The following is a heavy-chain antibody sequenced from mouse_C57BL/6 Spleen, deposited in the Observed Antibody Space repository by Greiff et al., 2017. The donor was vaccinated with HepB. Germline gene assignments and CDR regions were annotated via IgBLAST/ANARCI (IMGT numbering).Heavy chain of an antibody. CDR3: ARGNFRITTVVEYFDV. J-gene: IGHJ1*03. CDR2: ILPGSGST. CDR1: GYTFTGYW. Sequence: VKLQESGAELMKPGASVKLSCKATGYTFTGYWIEWVKQRPGHGLEWIGEILPGSGSTNYNEKFKGKATFTADTSSNTAYMQLSSLTTEDSAIYYCARGNFRITTVVEYFDVWGTGTTVTVSS. V-gene: IGHV1-9*01. D-gene: IGHD1-1*01.